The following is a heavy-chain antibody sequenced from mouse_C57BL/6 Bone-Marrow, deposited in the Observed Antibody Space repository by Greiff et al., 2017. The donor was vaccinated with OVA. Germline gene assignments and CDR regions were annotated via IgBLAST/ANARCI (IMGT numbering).Heavy chain of an antibody. D-gene: IGHD4-1*01. CDR1: GFSLTSYG. V-gene: IGHV2-5*01. CDR3: AKRLGRGSNAMDY. Sequence: QVQLQQSGPGLVQPSQSLSITCTVSGFSLTSYGVHWVRQSPGKGLEWLGVIWRGGSTDYNAAFMSRLSITKDNSTSQVFFKMNRLQADDTAIYYCAKRLGRGSNAMDYWGQGTSVTVSS. CDR2: IWRGGST. J-gene: IGHJ4*01.